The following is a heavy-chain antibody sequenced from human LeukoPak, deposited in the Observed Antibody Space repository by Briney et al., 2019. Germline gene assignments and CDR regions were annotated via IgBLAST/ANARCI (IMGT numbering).Heavy chain of an antibody. J-gene: IGHJ4*02. D-gene: IGHD6-19*01. CDR3: ASHSSYWLLGY. CDR2: IKGKGDGGTS. V-gene: IGHV3-15*01. Sequence: GGSLRLSCAASGFTFSSFGMHWVRQAPGKGLEWVGRIKGKGDGGTSDYATPVKGRFIISRDDSKDTLYLQMNSLKTGDTAVYFCASHSSYWLLGYWGQGTLVTVSS. CDR1: GFTFSSFG.